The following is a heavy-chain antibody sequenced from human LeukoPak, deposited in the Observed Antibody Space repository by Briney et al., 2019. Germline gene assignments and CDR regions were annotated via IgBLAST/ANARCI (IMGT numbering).Heavy chain of an antibody. CDR1: GFTFSTYS. J-gene: IGHJ4*02. D-gene: IGHD3-9*01. CDR3: ARSLTGYSAAY. V-gene: IGHV3-74*01. Sequence: GGSLRLSCAASGFTFSTYSMSWVRQAPGKGLVWVSRINSDGSSTSYADSVKGRFTISRDNAKNTLYLQMNSLRAEDTAVYYCARSLTGYSAAYWGQGTLVTVSS. CDR2: INSDGSST.